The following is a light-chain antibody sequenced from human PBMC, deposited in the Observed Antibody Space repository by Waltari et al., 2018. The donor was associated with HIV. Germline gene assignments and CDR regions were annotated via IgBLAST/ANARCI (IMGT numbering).Light chain of an antibody. CDR1: RSDVGGYNL. CDR3: CAYAGSTTYVI. Sequence: QSALPQPASVSGSSGQSLHISSTGIRSDVGGYNLVSWYQQHPGKAPKLMIYEVSKRPSGVSNRFSGSKSGNTASLTISGLQAEDEADYYCCAYAGSTTYVIFGGGTKLTVL. V-gene: IGLV2-23*02. CDR2: EVS. J-gene: IGLJ2*01.